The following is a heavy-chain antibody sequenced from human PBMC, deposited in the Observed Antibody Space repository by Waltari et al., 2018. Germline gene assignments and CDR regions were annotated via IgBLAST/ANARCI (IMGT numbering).Heavy chain of an antibody. V-gene: IGHV3-7*01. J-gene: IGHJ5*02. CDR3: ARDLVATPP. Sequence: EVQLVESGGDLVQPGGSLRISCAASGFTFSRSWMTWVRQAPGEGLEWVGNIQQNGSEKWYADSVRGRFTISRDNAMNSLYLQMNSLRVEDTAVYYCARDLVATPPWGQGTLVTVSS. CDR2: IQQNGSEK. D-gene: IGHD2-21*02. CDR1: GFTFSRSW.